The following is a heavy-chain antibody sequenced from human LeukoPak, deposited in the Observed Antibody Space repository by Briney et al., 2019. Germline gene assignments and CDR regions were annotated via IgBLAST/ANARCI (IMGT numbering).Heavy chain of an antibody. J-gene: IGHJ5*02. V-gene: IGHV1-8*02. CDR2: MNPNSGNT. Sequence: GASVKVSCKASGYTFTSYGISWVRQAPGQGLEWMGWMNPNSGNTGYAQKFQGRVTMTRNTSISTAYMELSSLRSEDTAVYYCARGEYYDSSGYRSSWFDPWGQGTLVTVSS. CDR3: ARGEYYDSSGYRSSWFDP. D-gene: IGHD3-22*01. CDR1: GYTFTSYG.